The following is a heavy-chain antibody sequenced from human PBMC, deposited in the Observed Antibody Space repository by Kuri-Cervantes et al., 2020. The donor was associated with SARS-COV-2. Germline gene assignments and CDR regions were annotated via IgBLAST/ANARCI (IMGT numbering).Heavy chain of an antibody. Sequence: GESLKISCAASGFTFSSYWMSWVRQAPGKGLEWVANIKQDGSEKYYVDSVKGRFTISRDNAKNSLYLQMNSLRAEDTAVYYCARDRGFGVVIISLYYYGMDVWGQGTTVTVSS. CDR3: ARDRGFGVVIISLYYYGMDV. CDR1: GFTFSSYW. CDR2: IKQDGSEK. V-gene: IGHV3-7*01. J-gene: IGHJ6*02. D-gene: IGHD3-3*01.